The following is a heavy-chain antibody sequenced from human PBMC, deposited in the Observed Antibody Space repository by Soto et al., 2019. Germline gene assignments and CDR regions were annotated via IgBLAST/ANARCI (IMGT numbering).Heavy chain of an antibody. CDR3: ARRYGGNLDY. Sequence: SETLSLTCTVSGGSISSSSYYWSWIRQPPGKGLEWIGYIYYSGSTNYNPSLKSRVTISVDTSKNQFSLKLSSVTAADTAVYYCARRYGGNLDYWGQGTLVTVSS. V-gene: IGHV4-61*05. CDR2: IYYSGST. D-gene: IGHD1-26*01. J-gene: IGHJ4*02. CDR1: GGSISSSSYY.